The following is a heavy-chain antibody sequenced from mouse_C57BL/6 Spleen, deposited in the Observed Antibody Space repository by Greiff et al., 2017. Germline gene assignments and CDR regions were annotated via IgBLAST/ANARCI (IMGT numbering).Heavy chain of an antibody. CDR2: IFPGSGST. V-gene: IGHV1-55*01. Sequence: QVQLQQPGAELVKPGASVKMSCTASGYTFTSYWITWVKQRPGQGLEWIGDIFPGSGSTNYNEKFKSKSTLTVDTSSSTAYMQLSSLTAEDSAVYYCARDYWAMDYWGQGTSVTVSA. CDR3: ARDYWAMDY. CDR1: GYTFTSYW. J-gene: IGHJ4*01.